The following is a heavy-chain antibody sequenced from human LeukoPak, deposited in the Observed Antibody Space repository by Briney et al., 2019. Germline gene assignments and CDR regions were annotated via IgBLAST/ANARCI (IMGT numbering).Heavy chain of an antibody. Sequence: ASVTVSCTASGYTFTSYAMHWVRQAPGQRLEWMGWINAGNGNTKYSQKFQGRVTITRDTSASTAYMELSSLRSEDTAVYYCARDVFLDAFDIWGQGTMVTVSS. J-gene: IGHJ3*02. CDR2: INAGNGNT. CDR1: GYTFTSYA. D-gene: IGHD5/OR15-5a*01. V-gene: IGHV1-3*01. CDR3: ARDVFLDAFDI.